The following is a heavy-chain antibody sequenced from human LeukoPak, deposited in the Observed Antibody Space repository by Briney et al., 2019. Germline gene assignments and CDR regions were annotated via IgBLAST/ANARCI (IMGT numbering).Heavy chain of an antibody. V-gene: IGHV4-39*01. J-gene: IGHJ2*01. Sequence: SETLSLTCTVSGGSISSSSYYWGWIRQPPGKGLEWIGSIYYSGSTYYNPSLKSRVTISVDTSKNQFSLKLSSVTAADTAVYYCASELGYCSSTSCYMGVDWYFDLWGRGTLVTVSS. CDR1: GGSISSSSYY. CDR2: IYYSGST. D-gene: IGHD2-2*02. CDR3: ASELGYCSSTSCYMGVDWYFDL.